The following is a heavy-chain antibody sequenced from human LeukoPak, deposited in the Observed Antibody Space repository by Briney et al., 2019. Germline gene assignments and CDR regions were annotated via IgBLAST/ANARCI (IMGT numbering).Heavy chain of an antibody. Sequence: GGSLTLSCAASGFTFRSYGMHWVRPAPGRGLEWVDVIWYDGSNKYYAASVKGRFTISRDNSKNTLYLQMNSLRAEDTAVYYCGIEISGFPDYWGQGTLVTVSS. D-gene: IGHD6-19*01. J-gene: IGHJ4*02. V-gene: IGHV3-33*01. CDR2: IWYDGSNK. CDR1: GFTFRSYG. CDR3: GIEISGFPDY.